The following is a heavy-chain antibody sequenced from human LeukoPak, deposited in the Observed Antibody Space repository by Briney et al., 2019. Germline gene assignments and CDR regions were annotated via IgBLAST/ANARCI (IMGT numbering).Heavy chain of an antibody. CDR2: IRSKAYGGTT. CDR1: GFTFGDYA. Sequence: PGRSLRLSCTASGFTFGDYAMSWVRQAPGKGLEWVGFIRSKAYGGTTEYAASVKGRFTISRDDSKSIAYLQMNSLKTEDTAVYYCTRDLSPAYCGGDCYYFDYCGQGTLVTVSS. CDR3: TRDLSPAYCGGDCYYFDY. D-gene: IGHD2-21*02. J-gene: IGHJ4*02. V-gene: IGHV3-49*04.